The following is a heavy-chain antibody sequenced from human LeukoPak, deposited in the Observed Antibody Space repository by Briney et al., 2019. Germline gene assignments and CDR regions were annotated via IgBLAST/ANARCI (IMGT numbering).Heavy chain of an antibody. J-gene: IGHJ6*03. Sequence: GGSLRLSCAASGFTFDDYAMHWVRQAPGKGLEWVSGISWNSGSIGYADSVKGRFTISRDNAKNSLYLQMNSLRAEDTAVYYCARNFGEPPPYYYYMDVWGKGTTVTVSS. CDR1: GFTFDDYA. CDR2: ISWNSGSI. V-gene: IGHV3-9*01. CDR3: ARNFGEPPPYYYYMDV. D-gene: IGHD3-10*01.